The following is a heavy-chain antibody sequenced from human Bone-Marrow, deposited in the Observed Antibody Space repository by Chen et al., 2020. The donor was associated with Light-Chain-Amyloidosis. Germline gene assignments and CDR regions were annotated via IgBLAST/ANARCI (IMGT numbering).Heavy chain of an antibody. CDR1: GFTFSTHA. CDR2: IWYDGSNK. CDR3: ARDPPGSGFAFDY. J-gene: IGHJ4*02. Sequence: QEELVESGGGVVQPGRSLRLPRAASGFTFSTHAMHWVRQAPGKGLEWVAFIWYDGSNKHYADSVKGRFTISRDNSTNTVFLEMNSLRAEDTAVYFCARDPPGSGFAFDYWGQGTLVTVSS. V-gene: IGHV3-33*01. D-gene: IGHD3-10*01.